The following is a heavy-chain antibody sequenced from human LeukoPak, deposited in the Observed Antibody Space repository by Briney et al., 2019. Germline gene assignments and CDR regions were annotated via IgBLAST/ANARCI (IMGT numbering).Heavy chain of an antibody. J-gene: IGHJ4*02. Sequence: GASVTVSCKASGYTFTSYDINWVRQAPGQGLEWMGWMNPNSGNTVYTQKFQGRVTMTRNTSISTAYMELSSLRSEDTAVYYCARGGGYYDILTGYYSPVTFDYWGQGTLVTVSS. CDR1: GYTFTSYD. V-gene: IGHV1-8*01. D-gene: IGHD3-9*01. CDR2: MNPNSGNT. CDR3: ARGGGYYDILTGYYSPVTFDY.